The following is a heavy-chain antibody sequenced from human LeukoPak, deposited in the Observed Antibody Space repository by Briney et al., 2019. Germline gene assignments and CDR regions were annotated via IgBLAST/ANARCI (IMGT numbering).Heavy chain of an antibody. J-gene: IGHJ6*03. CDR3: ARDAAGIAYYYYMDV. Sequence: ASVKVSCKASGGTFSSYAISWVRQAPGQGLEWMGRINPNSGGTSYAQKFQGRVTMTRDTSISTAYMELSRLRSDDTAVYYCARDAAGIAYYYYMDVWGKGTTVTVSS. V-gene: IGHV1-2*06. D-gene: IGHD6-13*01. CDR1: GGTFSSYA. CDR2: INPNSGGT.